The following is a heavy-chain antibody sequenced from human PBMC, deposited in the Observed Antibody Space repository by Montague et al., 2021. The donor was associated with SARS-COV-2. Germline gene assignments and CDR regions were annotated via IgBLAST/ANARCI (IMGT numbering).Heavy chain of an antibody. CDR1: GGSVNSGGYY. V-gene: IGHV4-61*08. D-gene: IGHD4-17*01. CDR3: ARDRTADDCDDYETAGYSYYYGMDV. CDR2: IYYSGTT. Sequence: SETLFLTCTVSGGSVNSGGYYWSWIRQPPGKGLEWIGNIYYSGTTNYNPSLKSRVTISVDTSKNQFSLKLSSVTAADTAVYYCARDRTADDCDDYETAGYSYYYGMDVWGQGTTVTVSS. J-gene: IGHJ6*02.